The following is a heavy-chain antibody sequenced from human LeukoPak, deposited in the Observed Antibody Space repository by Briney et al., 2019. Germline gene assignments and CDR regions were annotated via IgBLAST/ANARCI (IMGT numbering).Heavy chain of an antibody. CDR3: ARTTEGGYSYGSFYYYYMDV. J-gene: IGHJ6*03. CDR1: GGSISSYY. Sequence: SETLSLTCTVSGGSISSYYWSWIRQSPGKGLEWIGFISYSGSTIYSPSLESRVTISVDTSKNQFSLKLSSVTAADTAVYYCARTTEGGYSYGSFYYYYMDVWGKGATVTISS. D-gene: IGHD5-18*01. CDR2: ISYSGST. V-gene: IGHV4-59*01.